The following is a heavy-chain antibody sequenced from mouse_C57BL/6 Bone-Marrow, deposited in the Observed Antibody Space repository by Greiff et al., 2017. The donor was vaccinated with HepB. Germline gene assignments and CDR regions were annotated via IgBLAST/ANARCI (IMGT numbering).Heavy chain of an antibody. V-gene: IGHV5-6*01. CDR2: ISSGGSYT. Sequence: EVHLVESGGDLVKPGGSLKLSCAASGFTFSSYGMSWVRQTPDKRLEWVATISSGGSYTYYPDSVKGRFTISRDNAKNTLYLQMSSLKSEDTAMYDCARGFAYWGQGTLVTVSA. CDR1: GFTFSSYG. J-gene: IGHJ3*01. CDR3: ARGFAY.